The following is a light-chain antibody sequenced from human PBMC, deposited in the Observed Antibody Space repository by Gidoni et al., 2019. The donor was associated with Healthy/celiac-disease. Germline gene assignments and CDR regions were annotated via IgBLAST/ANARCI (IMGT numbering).Light chain of an antibody. J-gene: IGKJ4*01. CDR1: QSISSY. CDR2: AAS. V-gene: IGKV1-39*01. CDR3: QQSYSTPLT. Sequence: DIQMTQSPSSLSASIGDRVTITCRASQSISSYLHWYQQKPGKAPKLLIYAASSLQSGVPSRCSGSGSGTDFTLTISSLQPEDVATYYCQQSYSTPLTFGGGTKVEIK.